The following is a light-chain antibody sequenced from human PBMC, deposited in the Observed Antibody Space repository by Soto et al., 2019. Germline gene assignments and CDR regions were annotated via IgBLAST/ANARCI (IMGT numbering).Light chain of an antibody. CDR3: QQRSNWPPIT. Sequence: DIQMTQSPSTLPASVGDRFTITCRASQGISSYLGWYQQKPGKAPNLLIYDASTLHSGVPSRFSGGGSGTDFTLTISSLQPEDFAVYYCQQRSNWPPITFGQGTRLEIK. CDR2: DAS. CDR1: QGISSY. V-gene: IGKV1-9*01. J-gene: IGKJ5*01.